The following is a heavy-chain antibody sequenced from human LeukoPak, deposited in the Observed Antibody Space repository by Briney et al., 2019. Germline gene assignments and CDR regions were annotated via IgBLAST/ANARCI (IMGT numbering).Heavy chain of an antibody. V-gene: IGHV1-8*01. Sequence: ASVKVSYKASGYTFTSYDINWVRQATGQGREWRGWMNPNRGNTGYAQKFQGRVTMTRNTSISTAYMELSSLRSEDTAVYYCARAVYSSPPELFDYWGQGTLVTVSS. CDR1: GYTFTSYD. CDR3: ARAVYSSPPELFDY. CDR2: MNPNRGNT. J-gene: IGHJ4*02. D-gene: IGHD6-13*01.